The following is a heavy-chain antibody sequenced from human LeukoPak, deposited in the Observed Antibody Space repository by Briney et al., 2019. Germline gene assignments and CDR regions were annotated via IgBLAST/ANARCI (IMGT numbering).Heavy chain of an antibody. J-gene: IGHJ4*02. V-gene: IGHV4-59*12. CDR1: GGSISRYY. D-gene: IGHD3-22*01. CDR2: IYSSGST. Sequence: PSETLSLTCTVSGGSISRYYWSWIRQPPGKGLEWIGYIYSSGSTNYNPSLKSRVTISVDTSKNQFSLKLSSVTAADTAVYYCANAAFHYYDRYHFDYWGQGTLVTVSS. CDR3: ANAAFHYYDRYHFDY.